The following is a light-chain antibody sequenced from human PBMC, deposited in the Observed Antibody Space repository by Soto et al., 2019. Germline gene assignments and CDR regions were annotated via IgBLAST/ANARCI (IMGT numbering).Light chain of an antibody. J-gene: IGKJ3*01. V-gene: IGKV3-11*01. Sequence: EIVLTQSPATLSLSPGQRATLSCKASQSVFDYIAWYQQKPGQAPRLLIYEASIRATGVPARFSGSGSGTDFTLTISSLQPEDFGDYICQQSYKTPFTFGPGTKVEIK. CDR1: QSVFDY. CDR3: QQSYKTPFT. CDR2: EAS.